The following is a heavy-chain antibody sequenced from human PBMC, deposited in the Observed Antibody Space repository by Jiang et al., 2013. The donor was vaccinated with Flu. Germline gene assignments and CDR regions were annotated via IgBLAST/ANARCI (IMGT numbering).Heavy chain of an antibody. D-gene: IGHD5-12*01. CDR2: VNPNTGGT. CDR3: AREAYEARALDY. V-gene: IGHV1-2*06. Sequence: WVRQAPGQGLEWVGRVNPNTGGTNYAQKFQGRVTMTSDTSVSTAYMELSRLTSDDTAIYYCAREAYEARALDYWGQGTLVTVSS. J-gene: IGHJ4*02.